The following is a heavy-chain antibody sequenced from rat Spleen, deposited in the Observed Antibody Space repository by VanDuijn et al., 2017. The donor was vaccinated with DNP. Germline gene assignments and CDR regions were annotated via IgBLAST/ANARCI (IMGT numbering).Heavy chain of an antibody. Sequence: EVQLVESGGDLVQPGRSLKLSCVASGFIFSNYWMTWIRQAPGKGLEWVASITNTGDSTYYSASVKGRFSISRDNTKSTLYLQMNKLGSEDTATYYCAKGPNYGGWSDYFDYWGQGVMVTVSS. D-gene: IGHD1-11*01. CDR1: GFIFSNYW. CDR3: AKGPNYGGWSDYFDY. V-gene: IGHV5-31*01. J-gene: IGHJ2*01. CDR2: ITNTGDST.